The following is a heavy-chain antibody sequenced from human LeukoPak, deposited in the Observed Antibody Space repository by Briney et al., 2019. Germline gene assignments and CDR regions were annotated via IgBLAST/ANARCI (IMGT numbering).Heavy chain of an antibody. CDR2: ISGSGGST. Sequence: GGSLRLSCAASGFTFSSYAMSWVRQAPGKGLEWVSAISGSGGSTYYADSVKGRFTISRDNSKNTLYPQMNSLRAEDTAVYCCAKVGIQLYYFDYWGQGTLVTVSS. CDR3: AKVGIQLYYFDY. V-gene: IGHV3-23*01. CDR1: GFTFSSYA. D-gene: IGHD5-18*01. J-gene: IGHJ4*02.